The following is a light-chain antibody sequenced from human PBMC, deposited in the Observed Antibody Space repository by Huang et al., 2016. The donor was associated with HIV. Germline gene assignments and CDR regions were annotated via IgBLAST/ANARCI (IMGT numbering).Light chain of an antibody. CDR1: TTVSTN. J-gene: IGKJ4*01. V-gene: IGKV3-15*01. Sequence: EIVMTQSPATLSVSPGQRATLSCRTNTTVSTNVAWYQQRPGQAPRLLIYGSSTRAPGIPARFSGTGSGTECSLTINSLQAEDLALYFCQQYNNWHLSFGGGTRVDI. CDR2: GSS. CDR3: QQYNNWHLS.